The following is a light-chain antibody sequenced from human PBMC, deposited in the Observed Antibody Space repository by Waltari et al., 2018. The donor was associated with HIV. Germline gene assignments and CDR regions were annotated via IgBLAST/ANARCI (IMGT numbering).Light chain of an antibody. J-gene: IGKJ2*03. Sequence: AIQMTQSPSPLSASVGDRVTMTCRASQGIRNDLGWYQQKPGKAPKLLIYSATTLQSGVPSRFSGSRSDTDFTLTISSLQPEDFATYYCLQDYIYPYSFGQGTRLEIK. CDR2: SAT. CDR1: QGIRND. V-gene: IGKV1-6*01. CDR3: LQDYIYPYS.